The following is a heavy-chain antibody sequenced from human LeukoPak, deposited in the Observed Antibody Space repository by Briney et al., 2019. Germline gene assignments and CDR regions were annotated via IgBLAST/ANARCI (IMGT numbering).Heavy chain of an antibody. Sequence: GGSLRLSCAASGFTFSSHAMSWVRQAPGKGLEWVSVISGTGDTTYYADSVKGRFTISRDNSKNTLFLQMNSLRAEDTAVFYCAKRYGDSTGWFFDFWGQGSLVTVSS. J-gene: IGHJ4*02. D-gene: IGHD6-13*01. CDR3: AKRYGDSTGWFFDF. CDR1: GFTFSSHA. V-gene: IGHV3-23*01. CDR2: ISGTGDTT.